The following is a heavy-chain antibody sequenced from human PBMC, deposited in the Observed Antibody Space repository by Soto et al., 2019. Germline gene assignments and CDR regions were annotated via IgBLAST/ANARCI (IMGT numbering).Heavy chain of an antibody. CDR3: ARDSGYSGYENYYYYGMDV. J-gene: IGHJ6*02. CDR2: IYYSGST. CDR1: GGSISSYY. Sequence: SETLSLTCTVSGGSISSYYWSWIRQPPGKGLEWIGYIYYSGSTNYNPSLKSRVTISVDTSKNQFSLKLSFVTAADTAVYYCARDSGYSGYENYYYYGMDVWGQGTTVTVSS. V-gene: IGHV4-59*01. D-gene: IGHD5-12*01.